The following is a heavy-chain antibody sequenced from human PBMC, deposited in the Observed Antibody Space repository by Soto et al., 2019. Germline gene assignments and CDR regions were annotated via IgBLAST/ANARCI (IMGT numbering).Heavy chain of an antibody. CDR3: ARAPGNERLDY. CDR2: IYHSGDT. J-gene: IGHJ4*02. Sequence: QGQLQEAGPGLVKPSQTLSLTCTVSGAYVKTGGYYWSWVRPYPGKGLEWIGYIYHSGDTYYNPSLKSRLTISVDTSKNHFSLSLSSVTVEDTAVYYCARAPGNERLDYWGQGTLVIVSS. D-gene: IGHD1-1*01. CDR1: GAYVKTGGYY. V-gene: IGHV4-31*03.